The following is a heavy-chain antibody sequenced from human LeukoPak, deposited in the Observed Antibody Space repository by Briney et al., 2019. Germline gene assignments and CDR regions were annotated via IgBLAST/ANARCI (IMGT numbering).Heavy chain of an antibody. CDR3: ARDLYMVRGYYYYGMDV. V-gene: IGHV3-30*04. J-gene: IGHJ6*02. D-gene: IGHD3-10*01. CDR2: ISYDGSNK. Sequence: GRSLRLSCAASGFTFSSYPMHWVRQARGKGLKWVAVISYDGSNKYYADSVKGRFTIFRDNSKNTLYLQMNSLRAEDTAVYYCARDLYMVRGYYYYGMDVWGQGTTVTVSS. CDR1: GFTFSSYP.